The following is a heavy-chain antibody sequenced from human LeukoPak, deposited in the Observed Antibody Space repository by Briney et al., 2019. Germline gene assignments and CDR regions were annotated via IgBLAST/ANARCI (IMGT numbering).Heavy chain of an antibody. J-gene: IGHJ4*02. CDR2: IYYSGST. CDR1: GGSISSGGYY. V-gene: IGHV4-31*03. CDR3: ARHASDFWSGSSGFFDY. Sequence: SETLSLTCTVSGGSISSGGYYWSWIRQHPGKGLEWIGYIYYSGSTYYNPSLKSRVTISVDTSKNQFSLKLSSVTAADTAVYYCARHASDFWSGSSGFFDYWGQGTLVTVSS. D-gene: IGHD3-3*01.